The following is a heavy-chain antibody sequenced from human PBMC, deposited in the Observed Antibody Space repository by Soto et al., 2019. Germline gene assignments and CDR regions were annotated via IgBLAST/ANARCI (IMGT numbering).Heavy chain of an antibody. Sequence: SETLSLTCTVSGGSISSYYWSWIRQPPGKGLEWIGYIYYSGSTNYNPSLKSRVTISVDTSKNQFSLKLSSVTAADTAVYYCARGTGTWPIDYWGQGTLVTVSS. D-gene: IGHD2-8*02. CDR1: GGSISSYY. CDR2: IYYSGST. V-gene: IGHV4-59*01. CDR3: ARGTGTWPIDY. J-gene: IGHJ4*02.